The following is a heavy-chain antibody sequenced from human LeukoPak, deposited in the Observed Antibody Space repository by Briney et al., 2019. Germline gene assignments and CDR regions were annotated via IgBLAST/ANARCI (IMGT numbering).Heavy chain of an antibody. D-gene: IGHD3-10*01. Sequence: ASVKVSCKVSGYTLTELSMHWVRQAPGKGVGWMGGFDPEDGETIYAQKFQGRVTMTEDTSTDTAYMELSSLRSEDTAVYYCATGGGSGSYPYYGMDVWGQGTTVTVSS. J-gene: IGHJ6*02. CDR2: FDPEDGET. V-gene: IGHV1-24*01. CDR3: ATGGGSGSYPYYGMDV. CDR1: GYTLTELS.